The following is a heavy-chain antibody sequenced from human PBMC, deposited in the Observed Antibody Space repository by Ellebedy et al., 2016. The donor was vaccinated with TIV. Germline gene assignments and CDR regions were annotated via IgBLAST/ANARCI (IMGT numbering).Heavy chain of an antibody. CDR2: IYTIGST. J-gene: IGHJ3*02. V-gene: IGHV4-4*07. Sequence: MPSETLSLTCTVSGGSISNYYWSWIRQPAGKGLEWIGRIYTIGSTNYNPSLRSRVTMSLDTSRNQFSLRLTSVTAADTAVYYCARVAYVAAFDIWGQGAMVTVSS. CDR1: GGSISNYY. D-gene: IGHD3-16*01. CDR3: ARVAYVAAFDI.